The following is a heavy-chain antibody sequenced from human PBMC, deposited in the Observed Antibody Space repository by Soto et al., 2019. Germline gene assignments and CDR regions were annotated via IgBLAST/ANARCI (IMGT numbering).Heavy chain of an antibody. CDR1: GGSISSSSYY. Sequence: SETLSLTCTVSGGSISSSSYYWGWIRQPPGKGLEWIGSIYYSGSTYYNQSLKSRVTISVDTSKNQFSLKLSSVTAADTAVYYCASLHSYYDFWSGHYLAPAFGIWGQGTMVTVSS. D-gene: IGHD3-3*01. J-gene: IGHJ3*02. CDR3: ASLHSYYDFWSGHYLAPAFGI. V-gene: IGHV4-39*01. CDR2: IYYSGST.